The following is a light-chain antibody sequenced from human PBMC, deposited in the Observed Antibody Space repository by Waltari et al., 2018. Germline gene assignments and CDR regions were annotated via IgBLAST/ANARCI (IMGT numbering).Light chain of an antibody. CDR3: AGWDDSLNGHIV. Sequence: QSVLTQPPSASGTPGQTVTISCSGSSSNIGTNYVDWYQQPPGTAPKLHTYMNEQRPSGVPARFSGSMSGTSASLAISRLRSEDQANYYCAGWDDSLNGHIVFGGGTKLTVL. J-gene: IGLJ2*01. V-gene: IGLV1-47*01. CDR2: MNE. CDR1: SSNIGTNY.